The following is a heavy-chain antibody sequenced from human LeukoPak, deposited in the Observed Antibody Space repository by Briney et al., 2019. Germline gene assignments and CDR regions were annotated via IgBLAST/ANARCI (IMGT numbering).Heavy chain of an antibody. CDR1: GFTFSSYW. CDR2: IKQDGSEK. Sequence: GGSLRLSCAASGFTFSSYWMSWVRQAPGKGLEWVANIKQDGSEKYYVDSVKGRFTISRDNAKNSLYLQMNSLRAEDTAVYYCARGLRGYSYFSYDYYMDVWGKGTTVTVSS. D-gene: IGHD5-18*01. J-gene: IGHJ6*03. V-gene: IGHV3-7*01. CDR3: ARGLRGYSYFSYDYYMDV.